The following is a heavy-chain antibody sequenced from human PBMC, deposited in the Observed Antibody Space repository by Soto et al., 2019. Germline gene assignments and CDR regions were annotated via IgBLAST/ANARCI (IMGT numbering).Heavy chain of an antibody. CDR2: IKQDGSEK. V-gene: IGHV3-7*03. CDR1: GFTFTTYW. J-gene: IGHJ4*02. CDR3: ARRSSGILTTAWAPLGW. Sequence: EVQLVESGGGLVQPGESLRLSCAASGFTFTTYWMTWVGQAPGKGLEGVANIKQDGSEKFYVGSVRGRFTISRDNAKNSMYLQMNSLRAEDTAVYYCARRSSGILTTAWAPLGWWGQGTLVAVSS. D-gene: IGHD6-19*01.